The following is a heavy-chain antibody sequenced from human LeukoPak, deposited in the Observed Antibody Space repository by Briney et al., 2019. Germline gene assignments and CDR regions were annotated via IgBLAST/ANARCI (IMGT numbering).Heavy chain of an antibody. D-gene: IGHD4-17*01. V-gene: IGHV1-2*02. CDR2: INPNSGGT. CDR1: GYIFTDYY. Sequence: ASVKVSCKASGYIFTDYYIHWMRQAPGQGLEWMGWINPNSGGTNYAQKFQGRVTMTRDTSISTAYMELSRLRSDDTAVYYCARIDDYGDYFLDYWGQGTLVTVSS. CDR3: ARIDDYGDYFLDY. J-gene: IGHJ4*02.